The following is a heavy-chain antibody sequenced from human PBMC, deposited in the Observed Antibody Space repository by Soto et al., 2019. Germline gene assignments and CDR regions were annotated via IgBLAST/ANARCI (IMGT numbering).Heavy chain of an antibody. CDR3: ARRGDYSDAFDI. V-gene: IGHV1-69*02. D-gene: IGHD2-15*01. CDR1: GGTFSSYT. J-gene: IGHJ3*02. Sequence: SVKVSCKASGGTFSSYTISWVRQAPGQGLEWMGRIIPILGIANYAQKFQGRVTITADKSTSTAYMELSSLRSEDTAVYYCARRGDYSDAFDIWGQGTMVTVSS. CDR2: IIPILGIA.